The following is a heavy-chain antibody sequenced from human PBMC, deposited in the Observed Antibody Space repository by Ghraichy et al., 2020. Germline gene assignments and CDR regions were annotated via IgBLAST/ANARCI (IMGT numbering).Heavy chain of an antibody. CDR3: ARSGVRYCSDGTCYSGAFDV. CDR1: GFDFNNYA. J-gene: IGHJ3*01. Sequence: GESLNISCAASGFDFNNYAMHWVRQAPGKGLEWVAVISDDGGTKYNADSVKGRISISRDNSETTVVLQMNSLRDEETAVYYCARSGVRYCSDGTCYSGAFDVWGQGTTVTVSS. D-gene: IGHD2-15*01. CDR2: ISDDGGTK. V-gene: IGHV3-30-3*01.